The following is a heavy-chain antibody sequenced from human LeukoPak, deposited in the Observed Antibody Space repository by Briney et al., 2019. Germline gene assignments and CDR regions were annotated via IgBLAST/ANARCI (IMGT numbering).Heavy chain of an antibody. CDR3: ASQNSGSFDY. CDR1: GYSFTSYW. D-gene: IGHD1-26*01. J-gene: IGHJ4*02. Sequence: PGESLKISCQGSGYSFTSYWIGWVRQMPGKGLEWMGIIYPGESDTRYSSSFQGQVTISADKSISTAYLQWSSLKASDTAMYFCASQNSGSFDYWGQGTLVTVSS. V-gene: IGHV5-51*01. CDR2: IYPGESDT.